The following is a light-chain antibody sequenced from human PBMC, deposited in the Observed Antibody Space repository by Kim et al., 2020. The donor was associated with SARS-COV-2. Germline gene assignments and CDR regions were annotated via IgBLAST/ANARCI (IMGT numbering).Light chain of an antibody. CDR2: GVS. CDR1: SSDVGGYNY. Sequence: QSITISCTGTSSDVGGYNYGSWYQQHPGNAPKLMIYGVSKRPSGISNRFSGSKSGNTASLTISGLQAEDEADYYCTSYTSSNDWVFGGGTQLTVL. V-gene: IGLV2-14*04. CDR3: TSYTSSNDWV. J-gene: IGLJ3*02.